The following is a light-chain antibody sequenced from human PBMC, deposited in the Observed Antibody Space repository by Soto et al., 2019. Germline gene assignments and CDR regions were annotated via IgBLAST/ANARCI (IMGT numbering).Light chain of an antibody. CDR2: DAS. Sequence: AIQLTQSPSSLSASVGDRVTISCRAGQGISSSLAWYQQKPGKAPKLLIYDASSLESGVPSRFSGSGSGTDFTLTISSLQPEDFATYYCLQDYNYPRTFGRGTKVDIK. CDR3: LQDYNYPRT. CDR1: QGISSS. V-gene: IGKV1D-13*01. J-gene: IGKJ1*01.